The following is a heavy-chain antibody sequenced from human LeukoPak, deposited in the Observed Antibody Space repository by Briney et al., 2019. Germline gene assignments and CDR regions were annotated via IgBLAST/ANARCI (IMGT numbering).Heavy chain of an antibody. J-gene: IGHJ2*01. V-gene: IGHV3-23*01. CDR2: ISDDAGST. Sequence: GGSLRLSCAASGFTFSGYAMSWVRQAPGKGLEWVSAISDDAGSTYHADSVKGRFTISRDNSKNTLYLQMNSLRADDTAVYYCAKRIEYSSSYPYLASGGRGALGTVPS. CDR1: GFTFSGYA. CDR3: AKRIEYSSSYPYLAS. D-gene: IGHD6-6*01.